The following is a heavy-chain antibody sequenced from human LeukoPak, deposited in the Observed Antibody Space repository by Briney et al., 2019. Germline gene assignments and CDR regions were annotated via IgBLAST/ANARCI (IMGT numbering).Heavy chain of an antibody. CDR3: ARKRIVGASWFDP. V-gene: IGHV1-2*02. CDR1: GYTFTGYY. Sequence: GASVTVSCTASGYTFTGYYMHWVRQAPGQGLEWMGWINPNSGGTNYAQKFQGRVTMTRDTSISTAYMELSRLRSDDTAVYYCARKRIVGASWFDPWGQGTLVTVSS. D-gene: IGHD1-26*01. J-gene: IGHJ5*02. CDR2: INPNSGGT.